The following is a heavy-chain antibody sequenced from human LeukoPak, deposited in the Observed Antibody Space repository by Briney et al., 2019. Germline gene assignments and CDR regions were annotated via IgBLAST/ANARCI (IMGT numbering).Heavy chain of an antibody. Sequence: APQTLSLTCAVSGGSISSGGYSWSWIRQPPGKGLEWIGYIYHSGSTYYKPSLKSRVTISVDRSKNQFSLKLSSVTAADTAVYYCARVVGGRVTWFDPWGQGTLVTVPS. D-gene: IGHD1-26*01. V-gene: IGHV4-30-2*01. CDR1: GGSISSGGYS. CDR3: ARVVGGRVTWFDP. CDR2: IYHSGST. J-gene: IGHJ5*02.